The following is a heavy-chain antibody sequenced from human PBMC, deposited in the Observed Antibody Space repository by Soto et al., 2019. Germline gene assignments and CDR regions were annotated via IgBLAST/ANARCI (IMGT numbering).Heavy chain of an antibody. CDR3: AKANLLVPAAMLNYYYYMDV. Sequence: GGSLRLSCAASGFTFSSYAMSWVRQAPRKGLEWVSAISGSGGSTYYADSVKGRFTISIDNSKNTLYLQMNSLRAEDTAVYYCAKANLLVPAAMLNYYYYMDVWGKGTTVTVSS. CDR2: ISGSGGST. CDR1: GFTFSSYA. V-gene: IGHV3-23*01. D-gene: IGHD2-2*01. J-gene: IGHJ6*03.